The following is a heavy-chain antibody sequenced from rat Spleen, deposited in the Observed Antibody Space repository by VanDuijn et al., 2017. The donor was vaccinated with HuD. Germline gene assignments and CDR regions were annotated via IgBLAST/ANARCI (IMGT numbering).Heavy chain of an antibody. CDR3: ARGGWVQPIFDY. CDR1: GFTFSDYY. J-gene: IGHJ2*01. V-gene: IGHV5-22*01. Sequence: EVQLVESDGGLVQPGRSLKLSCAASGFTFSDYYMAWVRQAPEKGLEWVASISYEGSSTYYGDSVKGRFTISRDNAKSTLYLQMDSLRSEDTATYYCARGGWVQPIFDYWGQGVMVTVSS. CDR2: ISYEGSST. D-gene: IGHD1-7*01.